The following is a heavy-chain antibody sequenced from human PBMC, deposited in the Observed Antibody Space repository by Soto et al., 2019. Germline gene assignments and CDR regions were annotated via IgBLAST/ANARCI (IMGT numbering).Heavy chain of an antibody. CDR1: GYNLTELS. CDR2: FDPEDGET. V-gene: IGHV1-24*01. J-gene: IGHJ4*02. Sequence: QVQLVQSGAEVKKHGASLKVSCKVSGYNLTELSMPWVRQAPGNGLDCMGGFDPEDGETIYSQKFQGIVTMTEDTSTVTAYMELSSLRYEDTAVYYCATPRRGYSYDLDYWGQGTLVTVSS. CDR3: ATPRRGYSYDLDY. D-gene: IGHD5-18*01.